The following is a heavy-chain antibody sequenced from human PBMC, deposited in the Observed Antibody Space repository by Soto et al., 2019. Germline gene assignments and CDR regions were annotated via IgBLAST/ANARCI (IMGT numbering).Heavy chain of an antibody. CDR1: GKSLSGYY. CDR3: ARHHVRGRTIAGAAEF. J-gene: IGHJ4*01. V-gene: IGHV4-34*01. Sequence: QVQLQQWGAGLLKPSETLSLTCAVYGKSLSGYYWSWIRQPPGKALEWIGEINHSGNTNYNPSLKSRVTISVYTSKNQLFLNLSSVTAADTAMYYCARHHVRGRTIAGAAEFWGHGTLVTVSS. CDR2: INHSGNT. D-gene: IGHD1-26*01.